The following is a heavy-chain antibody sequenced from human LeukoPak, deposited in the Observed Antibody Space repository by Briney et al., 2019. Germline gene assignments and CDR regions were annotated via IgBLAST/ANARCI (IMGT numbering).Heavy chain of an antibody. Sequence: SETLSPTCTVSGGSISSGSYYWSWIRQPAGKGLEWIGRIYTSGSTNYNPSLKRRVTISVDTSKNQFSLKLSSVTAADTAVYYCARELLTYFFDYWGQGTLVTVSS. D-gene: IGHD1-26*01. CDR3: ARELLTYFFDY. J-gene: IGHJ4*02. V-gene: IGHV4-61*02. CDR2: IYTSGST. CDR1: GGSISSGSYY.